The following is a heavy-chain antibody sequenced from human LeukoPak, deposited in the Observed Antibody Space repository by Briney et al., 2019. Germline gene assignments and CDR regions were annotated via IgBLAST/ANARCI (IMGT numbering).Heavy chain of an antibody. CDR3: AKGGYCSSSSCYGVDAFDI. CDR1: GFTFSSYA. V-gene: IGHV3-23*01. J-gene: IGHJ3*02. D-gene: IGHD2-2*01. Sequence: GGSLRLSCAASGFTFSSYAMSWVRQAPGKGLEWVSAISGSGGSTYYADSVKGRFTISRDNSKNTLFLQMHSLRAEDTAVYYCAKGGYCSSSSCYGVDAFDIWGQGTMVTVSS. CDR2: ISGSGGST.